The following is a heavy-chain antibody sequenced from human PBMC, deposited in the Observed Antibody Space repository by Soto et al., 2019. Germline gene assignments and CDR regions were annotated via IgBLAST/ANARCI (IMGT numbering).Heavy chain of an antibody. Sequence: PGGSLRLSCAASGFTFSSYWMSWVRQAPGKGLEWVANIKQDGSEKYYVDSVKGRFTISRDNAKNSLYLQMNSLRAEDTAVYYCARVPSQIDNWFDPWGQGTLDTVSS. J-gene: IGHJ5*02. V-gene: IGHV3-7*01. CDR1: GFTFSSYW. D-gene: IGHD2-21*01. CDR2: IKQDGSEK. CDR3: ARVPSQIDNWFDP.